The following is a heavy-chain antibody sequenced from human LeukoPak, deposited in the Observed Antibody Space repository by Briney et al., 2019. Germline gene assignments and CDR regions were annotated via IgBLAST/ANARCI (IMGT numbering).Heavy chain of an antibody. D-gene: IGHD3-22*01. CDR3: ARGDLITMIVVAPPGGAFDI. CDR1: GGSISSGGYY. J-gene: IGHJ3*02. V-gene: IGHV4-39*07. CDR2: IYHSGST. Sequence: SQTLSLTCTVSGGSISSGGYYWGWIQQPPGKGLEWIGSIYHSGSTYYNPSLKSRVTISVDTSKNQFSLKLSSVTAADTAVYYCARGDLITMIVVAPPGGAFDIWGQGTMVTVSS.